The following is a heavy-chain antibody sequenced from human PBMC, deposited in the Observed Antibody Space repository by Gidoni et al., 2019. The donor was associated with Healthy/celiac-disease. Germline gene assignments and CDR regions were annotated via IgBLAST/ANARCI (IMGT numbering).Heavy chain of an antibody. D-gene: IGHD3-16*01. CDR1: GYSFTSYW. CDR2: IYPGDSDT. J-gene: IGHJ6*03. CDR3: ARHVLGVATVEPYYYYYMDV. V-gene: IGHV5-51*01. Sequence: EVQLVQSGAEVKKPGESLKISCKGSGYSFTSYWIGWVRQMPGKGLEWMGIIYPGDSDTRYSPSFQGQVTISADKSISTAYLQWSSLKASDTAMYYCARHVLGVATVEPYYYYYMDVWGKGTTVTVSS.